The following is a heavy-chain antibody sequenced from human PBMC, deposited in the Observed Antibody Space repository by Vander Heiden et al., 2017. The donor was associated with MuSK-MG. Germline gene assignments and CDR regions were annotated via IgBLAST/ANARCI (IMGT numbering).Heavy chain of an antibody. CDR1: GGTFSSYA. CDR2: IIPIFGTA. Sequence: QVQLVQSGAEVKKPGSSVKVSCKASGGTFSSYAISWVRQAPGQGLEWMGGIIPIFGTANYAQKFQGRVTITADESTSTAYMELSSLRSEDTAVYYCARERQEGYGAPKGWFDPWGQGTMVTVSS. J-gene: IGHJ5*02. CDR3: ARERQEGYGAPKGWFDP. V-gene: IGHV1-69*01. D-gene: IGHD4-17*01.